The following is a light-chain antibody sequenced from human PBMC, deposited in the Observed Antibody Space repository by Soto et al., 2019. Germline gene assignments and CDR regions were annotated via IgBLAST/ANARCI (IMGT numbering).Light chain of an antibody. V-gene: IGLV1-51*01. CDR3: GTWDSSLSAYV. Sequence: QSVLARPRSVSAAPGPKVTLSSSGSSSNIGNNYVSWYQQLPGTAPKLLIYDNNKRPSGIPDRFSGSKSGTSATLGITGHQTGDEADYYCGTWDSSLSAYVFGTGTKVTVL. CDR1: SSNIGNNY. J-gene: IGLJ1*01. CDR2: DNN.